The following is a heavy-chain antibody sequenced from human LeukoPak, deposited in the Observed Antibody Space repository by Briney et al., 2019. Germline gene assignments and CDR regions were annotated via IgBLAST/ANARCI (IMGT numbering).Heavy chain of an antibody. CDR2: ILYDGSNK. D-gene: IGHD6-19*01. CDR3: AKDIEEWLVKGGGCFDY. Sequence: GGPLRLSCAASGFTFTTYSVNWVRQAPGKGLEWVAVILYDGSNKYYADSVKGRFTIYRDNSKNTLYLQMNSLRAEDTAVYYCAKDIEEWLVKGGGCFDYWGQGTLVTVSS. J-gene: IGHJ4*02. CDR1: GFTFTTYS. V-gene: IGHV3-30*02.